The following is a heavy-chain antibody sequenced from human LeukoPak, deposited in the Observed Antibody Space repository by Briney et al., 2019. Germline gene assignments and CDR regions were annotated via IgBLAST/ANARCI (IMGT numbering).Heavy chain of an antibody. CDR1: GFTFSTFE. CDR3: AKASAMIVVVSKHFDY. J-gene: IGHJ4*02. D-gene: IGHD3-22*01. Sequence: AGGSLRLSCAASGFTFSTFEFNWVRQTPGKGLEWISYISSTGSAIYYADSVKGRFTISRDNAKNSLYLQMNSLRAEDTAVYYCAKASAMIVVVSKHFDYWGQGTLVTVSS. V-gene: IGHV3-48*03. CDR2: ISSTGSAI.